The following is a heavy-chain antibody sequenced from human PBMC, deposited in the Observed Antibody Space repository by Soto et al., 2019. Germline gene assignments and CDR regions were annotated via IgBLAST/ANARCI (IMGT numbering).Heavy chain of an antibody. J-gene: IGHJ6*02. V-gene: IGHV4-39*01. CDR2: IYYSGST. Sequence: PSETLSLTCTVSGGSISSSSYYWGWIRQPPGKGLEWIGSIYYSGSTYYNPSLKSRVTISVDTSKNQFSLKLSSVTAADTAVYYCARHGGYCSSTSCYTGGYYYYYGMDVWGQGTTLTAP. CDR3: ARHGGYCSSTSCYTGGYYYYYGMDV. D-gene: IGHD2-2*02. CDR1: GGSISSSSYY.